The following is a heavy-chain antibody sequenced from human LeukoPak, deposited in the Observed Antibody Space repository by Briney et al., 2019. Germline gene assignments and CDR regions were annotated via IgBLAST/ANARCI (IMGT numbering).Heavy chain of an antibody. V-gene: IGHV3-7*01. D-gene: IGHD6-19*01. Sequence: GGSLRLSCAASGFTLSSYWVSWVRQAPGKGLEWVANIKQDGSEKYYVDSVKGRFTISRDNAKNSLSLRMNSLSAEDTAVYYCATGYSSGWYFYFQHWGQGSLVSVSS. CDR3: ATGYSSGWYFYFQH. CDR1: GFTLSSYW. J-gene: IGHJ1*01. CDR2: IKQDGSEK.